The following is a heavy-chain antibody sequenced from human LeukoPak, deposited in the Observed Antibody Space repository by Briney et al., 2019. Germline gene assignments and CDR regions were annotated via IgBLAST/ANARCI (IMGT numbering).Heavy chain of an antibody. J-gene: IGHJ4*02. CDR3: ARAVDTAMVYYFDY. CDR1: GGSISSYY. V-gene: IGHV4-59*08. Sequence: PSETLSLTCTVSGGSISSYYWSWIRQPPGKGLEWIGYIYYSGSTNYNPSLNSRVTISVDTSKNQFSLKLSSVTAADTAVYYCARAVDTAMVYYFDYWGQETLVTVSS. D-gene: IGHD5-18*01. CDR2: IYYSGST.